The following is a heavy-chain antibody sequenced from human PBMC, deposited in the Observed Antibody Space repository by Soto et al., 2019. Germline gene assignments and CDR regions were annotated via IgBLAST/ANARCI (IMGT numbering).Heavy chain of an antibody. J-gene: IGHJ6*02. CDR1: GDSFSSNIAA. D-gene: IGHD3-3*01. Sequence: PTLSLTCAISGDSFSSNIAAWNWIRQSPSRGLEWLGRTYYRSKWYNDYAVSVKSRITINPDTSKNQFSLQLNSVTPEDTAVYYCARDRGNFDFWSGSRYYGMDVWGQGTTVTVSS. CDR2: TYYRSKWYN. V-gene: IGHV6-1*01. CDR3: ARDRGNFDFWSGSRYYGMDV.